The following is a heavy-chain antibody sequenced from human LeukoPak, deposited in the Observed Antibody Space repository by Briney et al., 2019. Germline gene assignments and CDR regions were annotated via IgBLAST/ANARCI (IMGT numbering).Heavy chain of an antibody. CDR1: GYTFTGYY. D-gene: IGHD5-18*01. Sequence: GASVKVSCKASGYTFTGYYMHWVRQAPGQGLEWMGWINPNSGGTNYAQKFQGRVTMTRDTSISTAYMELSRLRSDDTAVYYCARARGYSYGLSAFDIWGQGTMVTVSS. V-gene: IGHV1-2*02. CDR3: ARARGYSYGLSAFDI. CDR2: INPNSGGT. J-gene: IGHJ3*02.